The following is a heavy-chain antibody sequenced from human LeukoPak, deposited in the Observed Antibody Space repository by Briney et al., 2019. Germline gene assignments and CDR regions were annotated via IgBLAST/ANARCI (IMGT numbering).Heavy chain of an antibody. J-gene: IGHJ3*01. D-gene: IGHD6-13*01. CDR3: ARDPGTAAYNL. Sequence: NLQGRVTMTTDTSTSTAYMELRSLRSDDTAVYYCARDPGTAAYNLWGQGTMVTVSS. V-gene: IGHV1-18*01.